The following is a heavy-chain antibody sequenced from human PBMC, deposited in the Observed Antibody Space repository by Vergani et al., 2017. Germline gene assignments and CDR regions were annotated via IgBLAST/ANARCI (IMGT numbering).Heavy chain of an antibody. Sequence: QVQLQESGPGLVKPSGTLSLTCAVSGGSISSYYWSWIRQPPGKGLEWMGYIYYSGSTNYNPSLKSRVTISVDTSKNQFSLKLSSVTAADTAVYYCARHPPIKHYFDYWGQGTLVTVSS. J-gene: IGHJ4*02. V-gene: IGHV4-59*01. CDR1: GGSISSYY. CDR3: ARHPPIKHYFDY. CDR2: IYYSGST. D-gene: IGHD5-12*01.